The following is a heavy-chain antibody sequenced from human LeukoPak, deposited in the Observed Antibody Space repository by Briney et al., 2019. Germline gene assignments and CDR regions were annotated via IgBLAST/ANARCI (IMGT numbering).Heavy chain of an antibody. CDR1: GFTFSRYA. CDR2: ITSSGGST. V-gene: IGHV3-64*04. J-gene: IGHJ4*02. D-gene: IGHD5-18*01. CDR3: AKGARYSYGSGAFGDY. Sequence: PGGSLRLSCSASGFTFSRYALHWVRQAPGKGLEYVSAITSSGGSTYYAASVKGRFSISRDNSKNTLYLQMNSLRAEDTAVYCCAKGARYSYGSGAFGDYWGQGTLVTVSS.